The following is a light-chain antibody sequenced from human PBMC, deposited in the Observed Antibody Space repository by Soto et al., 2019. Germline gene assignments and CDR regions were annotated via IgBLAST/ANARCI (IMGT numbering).Light chain of an antibody. J-gene: IGKJ2*01. Sequence: DIQMTQSPSTLSASVGDGVTITCRASQSIGSGLAWYLQKPGKAPKLLIYKATNLQTGVPSRFSGSGSGTDFSLTISSLQPVDSATYYCQHYTDFHYTFGQGTKVEI. CDR3: QHYTDFHYT. CDR1: QSIGSG. CDR2: KAT. V-gene: IGKV1-5*03.